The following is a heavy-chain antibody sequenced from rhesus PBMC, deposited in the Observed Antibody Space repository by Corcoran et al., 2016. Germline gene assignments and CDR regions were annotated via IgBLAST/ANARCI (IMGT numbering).Heavy chain of an antibody. J-gene: IGHJ4*01. CDR1: GGSFSSYW. CDR2: INGNNGST. V-gene: IGHV4-80*01. Sequence: QVQLQESGPGLVKPSETLSLTCAVSGGSFSSYWWSWIRQPPGKGLEWIGEINGNNGSTNDNPSLKIRVTISKDASKNQFSLKLSSVTAADTAVYYCARLRQYYFDYWGQGVLVTVSS. CDR3: ARLRQYYFDY. D-gene: IGHD6-25*01.